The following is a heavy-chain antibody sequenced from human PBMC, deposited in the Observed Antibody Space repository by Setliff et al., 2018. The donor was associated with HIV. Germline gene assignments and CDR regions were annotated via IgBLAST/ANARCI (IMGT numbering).Heavy chain of an antibody. CDR3: GRGRGSEGYYYMDV. J-gene: IGHJ6*03. D-gene: IGHD3-10*01. V-gene: IGHV1-18*01. CDR1: GYTFTTYA. CDR2: ISAYNGNT. Sequence: ASVKVSCKASGYTFTTYAIHWVRQAPGQRLEWMGWISAYNGNTNYAQTLQGRVTMTTDASTSTAYMDVRSLKSNDTAVYYCGRGRGSEGYYYMDVWGKGTTVTVSS.